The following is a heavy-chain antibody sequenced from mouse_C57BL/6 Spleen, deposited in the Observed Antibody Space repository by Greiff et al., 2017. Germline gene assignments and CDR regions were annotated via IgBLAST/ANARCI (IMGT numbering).Heavy chain of an antibody. J-gene: IGHJ1*03. CDR3: AKFITTVGWYFDV. Sequence: QVQLQQSGPELVKPGASVKISCKASGYAFSSSWMNWVKQRPGKGLEWIGRIYPGDGDTNYNGKFKGKATLTADKSSSTAYMQLGSLTSEDSAVYFCAKFITTVGWYFDVWGTGTTVTVSS. D-gene: IGHD1-1*01. V-gene: IGHV1-82*01. CDR1: GYAFSSSW. CDR2: IYPGDGDT.